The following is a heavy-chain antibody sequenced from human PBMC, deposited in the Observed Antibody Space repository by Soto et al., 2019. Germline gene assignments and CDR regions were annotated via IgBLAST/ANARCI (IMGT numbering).Heavy chain of an antibody. J-gene: IGHJ4*02. CDR1: GFTLSNYA. D-gene: IGHD3-10*01. V-gene: IGHV3-23*01. CDR3: AKGRMLLWFGECIV. CDR2: ITGSGSST. Sequence: EVQLLESGGGLVQPGGSLRLSCAASGFTLSNYAMSWVRQAPGKGLEWVSTITGSGSSTFYADSVKGRFTISRDNSKSTLYLQMNSLRAEDTAVYYCAKGRMLLWFGECIVWGQGTLVNVSS.